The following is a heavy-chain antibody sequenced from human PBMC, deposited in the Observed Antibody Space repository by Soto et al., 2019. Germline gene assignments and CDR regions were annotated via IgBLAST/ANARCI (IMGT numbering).Heavy chain of an antibody. CDR2: IKQDGSEK. J-gene: IGHJ5*02. CDR1: GFTFSRYW. Sequence: GGSLRLSCAASGFTFSRYWMSWVRQAPGKGLEWVANIKQDGSEKYYVDSVEGRFTISRDNAKNSLYLQMNSLRDEDTAVYYCTRDGSISPSWFDPWGQGTLVTVSS. D-gene: IGHD2-2*01. V-gene: IGHV3-7*01. CDR3: TRDGSISPSWFDP.